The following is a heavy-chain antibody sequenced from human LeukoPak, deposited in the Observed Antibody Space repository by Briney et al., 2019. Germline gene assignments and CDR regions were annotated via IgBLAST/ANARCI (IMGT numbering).Heavy chain of an antibody. Sequence: GGSLRLSCAASGFTFSSYAMSWVRRAPGKGLEWVSVMSGSGNSTFYAESVKGRFTISRDNSKNTLYLQMNSLRVEDTAIYYCAKDQEYSYNAARGSFDYWGQGILVTVSS. CDR2: MSGSGNST. V-gene: IGHV3-23*01. CDR3: AKDQEYSYNAARGSFDY. J-gene: IGHJ4*02. D-gene: IGHD5-18*01. CDR1: GFTFSSYA.